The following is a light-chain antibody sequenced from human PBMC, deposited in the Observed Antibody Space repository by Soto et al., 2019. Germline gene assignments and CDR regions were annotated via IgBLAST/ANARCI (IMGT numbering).Light chain of an antibody. CDR1: QSVSRSY. CDR3: QQYGSSPPDT. CDR2: GAS. V-gene: IGKV3-20*01. Sequence: EIVLTQSPGTLSLSPGERATLSCRASQSVSRSYLAWYQQKPGQAPRLLIYGASTTATGIPDRFSGSGSGTDFTLTISRLEPEDFAVYYCQQYGSSPPDTFGQGTKLEIK. J-gene: IGKJ2*01.